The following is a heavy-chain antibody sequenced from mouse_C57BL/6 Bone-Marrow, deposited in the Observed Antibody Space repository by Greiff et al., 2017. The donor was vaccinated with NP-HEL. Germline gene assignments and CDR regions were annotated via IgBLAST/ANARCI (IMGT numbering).Heavy chain of an antibody. CDR1: GFTFSDYG. CDR2: ISSGSNTI. Sequence: EVKLVESGGGLVKPGGSLKLSCAASGFTFSDYGMHWVRQAPEKGLEWVAYISSGSNTIYYADTVKGRFTISRDNAKNTLFLQMTSLRSEDTAMYYCARSPYGYFDVWGTGTTVTVSS. CDR3: ARSPYGYFDV. V-gene: IGHV5-17*01. J-gene: IGHJ1*03.